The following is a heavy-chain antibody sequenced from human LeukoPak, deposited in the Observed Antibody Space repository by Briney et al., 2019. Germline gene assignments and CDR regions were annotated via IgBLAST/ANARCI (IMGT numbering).Heavy chain of an antibody. V-gene: IGHV1-18*04. CDR3: PRCKRAYYDILRGGMDV. J-gene: IGHJ6*01. Sequence: GASVKVSCKASGYTFTSYGISWVRQAPGQGLEWMGWISAYNGNTHYAHKLQGRVTMTTDTSTNTAYPKLRSLTSDDTAVYYCPRCKRAYYDILRGGMDVCGKGDTCSVSS. D-gene: IGHD3-9*01. CDR2: ISAYNGNT. CDR1: GYTFTSYG.